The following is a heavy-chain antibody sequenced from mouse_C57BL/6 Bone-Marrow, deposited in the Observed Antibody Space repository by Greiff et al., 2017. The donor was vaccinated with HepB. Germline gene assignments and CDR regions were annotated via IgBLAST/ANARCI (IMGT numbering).Heavy chain of an antibody. V-gene: IGHV1-63*01. CDR3: ARRSPYYYGSSYGY. Sequence: QVQLQQPGAELVRPGTSVKMSCKASGYTFTNYWIGWAKQRPGHGLEWIGDIYPGGGYTNYNEKFKGKATLTADKSSSTAYMQFSSLTSEDSAIYYCARRSPYYYGSSYGYWGQGTTLTVSS. CDR2: IYPGGGYT. D-gene: IGHD1-1*01. CDR1: GYTFTNYW. J-gene: IGHJ2*01.